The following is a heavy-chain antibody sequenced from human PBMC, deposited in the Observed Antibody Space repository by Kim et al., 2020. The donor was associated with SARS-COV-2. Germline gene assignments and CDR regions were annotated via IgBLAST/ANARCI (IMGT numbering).Heavy chain of an antibody. CDR3: ARDGPQQLVRGSYYYYGMDV. CDR2: ISYDGSNK. CDR1: GFTFSSYA. J-gene: IGHJ6*02. V-gene: IGHV3-30*04. D-gene: IGHD6-13*01. Sequence: GGSLRLSCAASGFTFSSYAMHWVRQAPGKGLEWVAVISYDGSNKYYVDSVKGRFTISRDNSKNTLYLQMNSLRAEDTAVYYCARDGPQQLVRGSYYYYGMDVWGQGTTVTVSS.